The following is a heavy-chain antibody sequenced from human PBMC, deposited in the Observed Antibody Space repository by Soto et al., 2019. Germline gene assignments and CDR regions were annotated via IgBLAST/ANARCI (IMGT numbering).Heavy chain of an antibody. CDR2: IFPGDSDI. CDR3: GRFGIGGCRGGRGFTSYHYYGLDV. V-gene: IGHV5-51*01. D-gene: IGHD2-15*01. J-gene: IGHJ6*02. Sequence: GESLKISCKVCGYSFSDYWIGWVRQMPGKGLEWMGIIFPGDSDIKYSPSFQGQVITSADKSISTAHLQWSSLEGSDTGTYYCGRFGIGGCRGGRGFTSYHYYGLDVWGPGTTVTVSS. CDR1: GYSFSDYW.